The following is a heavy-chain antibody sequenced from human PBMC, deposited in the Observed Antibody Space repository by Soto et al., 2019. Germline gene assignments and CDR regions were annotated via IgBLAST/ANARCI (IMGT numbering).Heavy chain of an antibody. D-gene: IGHD2-15*01. CDR2: IFFTGNI. J-gene: IGHJ4*02. Sequence: SETLSLTCTVSGASLSSISYYWGWIRHPPGKGLEWVGSIFFTGNIYYNPSLKSRVTISVDTSRNQFSLMVNSVTAADTAVYYCASRHCSGGSCYNPCFDYWGKGALVTV. CDR3: ASRHCSGGSCYNPCFDY. V-gene: IGHV4-39*01. CDR1: GASLSSISYY.